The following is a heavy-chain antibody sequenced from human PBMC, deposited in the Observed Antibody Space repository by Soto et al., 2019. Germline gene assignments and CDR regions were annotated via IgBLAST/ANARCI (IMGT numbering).Heavy chain of an antibody. J-gene: IGHJ5*02. V-gene: IGHV3-30*18. D-gene: IGHD6-6*01. CDR1: GFIFSGYG. Sequence: QVQLVESGGGVVQPGGSLRLSCAASGFIFSGYGMHWVRQAPGKGLEWVAVRSFEGSKKYYANSVEGRFTISRDNSKNTLFLQMNSLRAEDTAVYYCAKGGSSSARYFDRWGQGALVTVSS. CDR3: AKGGSSSARYFDR. CDR2: RSFEGSKK.